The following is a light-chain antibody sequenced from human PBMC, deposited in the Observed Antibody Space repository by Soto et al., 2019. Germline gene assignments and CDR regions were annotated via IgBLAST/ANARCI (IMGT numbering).Light chain of an antibody. J-gene: IGKJ1*01. Sequence: DIQMTQSPSSLSASVGDRVTITCRASQAIRNDVGWYQQKPGKDPKRLIYVASRLESGVPSRFSGSCFGTEFTLTISVLQPEDFATYYCLQHNNYPWTFGQGNRVEIK. V-gene: IGKV1-17*01. CDR1: QAIRND. CDR3: LQHNNYPWT. CDR2: VAS.